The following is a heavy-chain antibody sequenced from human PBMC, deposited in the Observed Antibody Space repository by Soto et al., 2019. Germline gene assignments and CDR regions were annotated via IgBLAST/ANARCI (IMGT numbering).Heavy chain of an antibody. CDR2: ISYDGTNK. D-gene: IGHD2-8*02. J-gene: IGHJ4*02. V-gene: IGHV3-30-3*01. CDR3: ARDPKTTGGQHWAFNYFDS. Sequence: SGGSLRLACAASGFSFSISPMHWGRQAPGKGPEWVALISYDGTNKFYADSVKGRFTISRDNSKSTLYLHVDSLRPEDAAVYYCARDPKTTGGQHWAFNYFDSWGQGTLVTVSS. CDR1: GFSFSISP.